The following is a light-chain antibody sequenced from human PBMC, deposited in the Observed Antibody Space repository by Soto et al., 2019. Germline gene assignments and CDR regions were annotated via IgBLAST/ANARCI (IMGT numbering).Light chain of an antibody. CDR1: QSISSW. CDR3: QQYGSSPIT. Sequence: DIQMTQSPSTLSASVGDRVTITCRASQSISSWLAWYQQKPGKAPKLLIYGASSRATGIPDRFSGSGSGTDFTLTISRLEPEDFAVYYCQQYGSSPITFGQGTRLENK. J-gene: IGKJ5*01. CDR2: GAS. V-gene: IGKV1-5*01.